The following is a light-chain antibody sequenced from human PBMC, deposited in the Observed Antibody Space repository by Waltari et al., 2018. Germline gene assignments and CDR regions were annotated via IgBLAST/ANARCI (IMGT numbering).Light chain of an antibody. V-gene: IGLV3-21*04. Sequence: SYVLTPPPSVSVAPGKTDTITCGGNNIGSKSVHWYQQKPGQAPALLMYYDSDRPSGTPERFSGSNSGNTATLTISRVDAGDEADYYCHVWDSYSDHAVFGGGTQLTVL. CDR1: NIGSKS. CDR2: YDS. J-gene: IGLJ7*01. CDR3: HVWDSYSDHAV.